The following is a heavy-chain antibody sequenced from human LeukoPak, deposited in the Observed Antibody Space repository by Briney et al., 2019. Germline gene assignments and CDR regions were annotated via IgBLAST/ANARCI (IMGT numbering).Heavy chain of an antibody. D-gene: IGHD3-22*01. J-gene: IGHJ4*02. CDR1: GGSISSHY. V-gene: IGHV4-59*11. Sequence: SETLSLTCTVSGGSISSHYWSWIRQPPGKGLEWIGHIYYSGSTNYNPSLKSRVTISVDTSKNQFSLKLSSVTAADTAVYYCARVGSSGYYFDYWGQGTLVTVSS. CDR2: IYYSGST. CDR3: ARVGSSGYYFDY.